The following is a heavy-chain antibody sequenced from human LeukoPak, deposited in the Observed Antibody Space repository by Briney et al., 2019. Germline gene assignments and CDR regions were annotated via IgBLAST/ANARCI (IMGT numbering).Heavy chain of an antibody. CDR3: ARAGTSGGLCDY. Sequence: SETLSLTCTVSGGSISSYFWSWIRQPAGKGLEWIGRIYTSGSTKYNPSLQSRVTMSLDTSKNQLSLKLGSVTAADTAAYYCARAGTSGGLCDYWGQGTLVTVSS. J-gene: IGHJ4*02. V-gene: IGHV4-4*07. CDR1: GGSISSYF. D-gene: IGHD1-14*01. CDR2: IYTSGST.